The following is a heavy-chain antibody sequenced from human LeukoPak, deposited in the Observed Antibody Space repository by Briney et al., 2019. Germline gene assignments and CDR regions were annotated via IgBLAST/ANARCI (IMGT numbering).Heavy chain of an antibody. Sequence: SESQSLTCTVSGGSISSYYWSWIRQPAGKGLEWIGRIYTSGGTNYNPYLKSRATMSVDTSKNQISLKLSSVTAADTAVYYCASYSSGWFDYWGQGTLVTVSS. D-gene: IGHD6-19*01. CDR3: ASYSSGWFDY. CDR2: IYTSGGT. J-gene: IGHJ5*01. V-gene: IGHV4-4*07. CDR1: GGSISSYY.